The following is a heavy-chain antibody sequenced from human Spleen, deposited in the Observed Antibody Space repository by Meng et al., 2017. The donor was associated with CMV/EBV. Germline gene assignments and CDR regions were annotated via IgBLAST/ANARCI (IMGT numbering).Heavy chain of an antibody. CDR3: ARAGSGDYSGWFDP. CDR1: RYRFTSYY. Sequence: SRYRFTSYYIHWVRQAAGQGLEWMGVIHPYGGSTSYAQKFQGRVTMTRDTSTSTVSMELSSLRSEDTAVYYCARAGSGDYSGWFDPWGQGTLVTVSS. J-gene: IGHJ5*02. CDR2: IHPYGGST. V-gene: IGHV1-46*01. D-gene: IGHD3-3*01.